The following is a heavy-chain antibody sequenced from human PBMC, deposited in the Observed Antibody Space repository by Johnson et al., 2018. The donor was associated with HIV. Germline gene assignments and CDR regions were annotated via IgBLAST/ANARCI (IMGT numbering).Heavy chain of an antibody. CDR3: AREESSSSRDGFDI. D-gene: IGHD6-6*01. CDR2: VSYDGSNK. V-gene: IGHV3-30*03. CDR1: GFTFSSYG. Sequence: VQLVESGGGVVQPGRSLRLSCVASGFTFSSYGMHWVRQAPGKGLEWVAIVSYDGSNKYYADSVKGRFTVSRDNSKNTLFLQMNGLRAEDTAVYYCAREESSSSRDGFDIWGQGTMVTVSS. J-gene: IGHJ3*02.